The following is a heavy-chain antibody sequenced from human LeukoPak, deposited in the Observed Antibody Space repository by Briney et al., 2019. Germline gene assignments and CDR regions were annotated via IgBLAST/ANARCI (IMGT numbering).Heavy chain of an antibody. Sequence: TGGSLRLSCETSGFSFSSNWMRWVRQAPGKGLEWVANIKEDGSEKYYAASVRGRFTISRDNAKNSLYLQMNSLRDEDTAVYYCARESLDSREYYFDYWGQGTLVTVSS. CDR2: IKEDGSEK. J-gene: IGHJ4*02. CDR1: GFSFSSNW. CDR3: ARESLDSREYYFDY. V-gene: IGHV3-7*01. D-gene: IGHD3-3*01.